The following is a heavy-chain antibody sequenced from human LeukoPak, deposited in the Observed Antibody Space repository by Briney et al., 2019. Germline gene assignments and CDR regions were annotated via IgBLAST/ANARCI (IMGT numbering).Heavy chain of an antibody. J-gene: IGHJ4*02. Sequence: GASVKVSCKASGGTFSSYAISWVRQAPGQGREWVGRIIPILGIANYAQKFQGRVTITADKSTSTAYMELSSLRSEDTAVYYCARGFGSGWFEYYFDYWGQGTLVTVSS. CDR1: GGTFSSYA. D-gene: IGHD6-19*01. V-gene: IGHV1-69*04. CDR3: ARGFGSGWFEYYFDY. CDR2: IIPILGIA.